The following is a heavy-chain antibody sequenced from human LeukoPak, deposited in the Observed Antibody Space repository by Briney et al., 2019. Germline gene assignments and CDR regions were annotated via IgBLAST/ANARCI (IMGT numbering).Heavy chain of an antibody. J-gene: IGHJ5*02. D-gene: IGHD6-13*01. CDR1: GYSSTNYG. CDR3: ARDVGITVADSFDP. Sequence: GASVKVSCKASGYSSTNYGISWVRQAPGQGLEWMGWIYIYRGNTNYAQKFQGRVTMTTDTSTSTVYMEVRGLRSDDTAMYYCARDVGITVADSFDPWGQGTLVTVSS. CDR2: IYIYRGNT. V-gene: IGHV1-18*01.